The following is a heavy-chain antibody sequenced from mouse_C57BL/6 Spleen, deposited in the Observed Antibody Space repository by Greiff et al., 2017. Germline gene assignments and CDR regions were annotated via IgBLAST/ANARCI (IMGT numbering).Heavy chain of an antibody. Sequence: VQLQQPGAELVKPGASVKLSCKASGYTFTSYWMHWVKQRPGRGLEWIGRIDPNSGGTKYNEKFKSKATLTVDKPSSTAYIQLSSLTSEDSAVDYCASESYYYGSTYWYFDVWGTGTTVTVSS. V-gene: IGHV1-72*01. CDR3: ASESYYYGSTYWYFDV. CDR2: IDPNSGGT. D-gene: IGHD1-1*01. J-gene: IGHJ1*03. CDR1: GYTFTSYW.